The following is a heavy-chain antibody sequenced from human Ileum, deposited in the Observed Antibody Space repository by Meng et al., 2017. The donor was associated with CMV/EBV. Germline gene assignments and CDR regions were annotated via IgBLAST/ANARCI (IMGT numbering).Heavy chain of an antibody. CDR2: IHPTGTT. V-gene: IGHV4-4*07. CDR3: ARAAARGVPVDL. CDR1: GGSLTIYY. J-gene: IGHJ5*02. D-gene: IGHD3-10*01. Sequence: PLHELGPGRLLPPGTLSLPCTVTGGSLTIYYWTRIRPPAGKGLEWIGRIHPTGTTDDNPSLRSRVSMSLDKSKNQFSLKLTSVTAADTAVYYCARAAARGVPVDLWGQGTLVTVSS.